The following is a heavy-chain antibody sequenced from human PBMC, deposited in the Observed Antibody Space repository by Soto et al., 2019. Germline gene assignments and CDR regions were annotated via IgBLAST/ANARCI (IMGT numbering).Heavy chain of an antibody. J-gene: IGHJ4*02. Sequence: GASVKVSCKASGYTFTSYYMHWVRQAPGQGLEWMGIINPSGGSTSYAQKFQGRVTMTRDTSTSTVYMELSSLRSEDTAVYYCARSRRGYSGYDFVPGAFDYWGQGTLVTVSS. CDR3: ARSRRGYSGYDFVPGAFDY. CDR1: GYTFTSYY. V-gene: IGHV1-46*03. D-gene: IGHD5-12*01. CDR2: INPSGGST.